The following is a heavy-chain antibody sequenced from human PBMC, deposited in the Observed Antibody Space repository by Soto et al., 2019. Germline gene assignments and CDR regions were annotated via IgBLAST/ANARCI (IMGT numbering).Heavy chain of an antibody. CDR1: GYTFTGYY. J-gene: IGHJ6*02. V-gene: IGHV1-2*02. CDR3: ARGAFCGGAPGCRDMDV. Sequence: QVQLVQSGAEVKKPGASVKVSCKASGYTFTGYYIHWVRQAPGQGLEWMGWINPNSGDTNLAQKFQGRVTMTRDTSISTTYMELRSLRSDDTAVYYCARGAFCGGAPGCRDMDVWGQGTTVTVSS. CDR2: INPNSGDT. D-gene: IGHD2-21*01.